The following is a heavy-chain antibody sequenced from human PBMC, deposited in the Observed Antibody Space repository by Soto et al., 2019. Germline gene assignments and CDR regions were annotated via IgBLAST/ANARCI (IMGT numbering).Heavy chain of an antibody. CDR3: AHIPNYYQYDWFDP. Sequence: QITLKESGPTLVKPTQTLTLTCTFSGFSLTTRGVGVGWIRQPPGKALECLALIYWDDDKRYSPSLQSRLSITKEPTKNQVVLTTTNVDPVDTATYYCAHIPNYYQYDWFDPWGQGTLVSVSS. V-gene: IGHV2-5*02. CDR2: IYWDDDK. CDR1: GFSLTTRGVG. D-gene: IGHD3-16*01. J-gene: IGHJ5*02.